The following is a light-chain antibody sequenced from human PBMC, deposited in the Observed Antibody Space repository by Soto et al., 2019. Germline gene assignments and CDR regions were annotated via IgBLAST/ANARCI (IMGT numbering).Light chain of an antibody. CDR1: QSISSH. CDR2: AAS. Sequence: QMTQSPSSLFASVGDRVTITCRASQSISSHLNWYQQKVGQTPRLLIYAASTLQSEVPPRFSGSGSGTQFTLTISALQREDFATYYCQQSHSAPLTLGGDTK. CDR3: QQSHSAPLT. V-gene: IGKV1-39*01. J-gene: IGKJ4*01.